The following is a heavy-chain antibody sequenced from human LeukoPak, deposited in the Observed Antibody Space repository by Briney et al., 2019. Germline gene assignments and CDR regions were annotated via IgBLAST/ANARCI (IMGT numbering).Heavy chain of an antibody. D-gene: IGHD3-10*01. CDR2: IYPGDSDT. Sequence: GESLKISCKGSGYSLTSYWIGWVRQMPGKGLEWMGIIYPGDSDTRYSPSFQGQVTISADKSISTAYLQWSSLKASDTAMYYCARRGVINDDAFDIWGQGTMVTVSS. V-gene: IGHV5-51*01. CDR1: GYSLTSYW. J-gene: IGHJ3*02. CDR3: ARRGVINDDAFDI.